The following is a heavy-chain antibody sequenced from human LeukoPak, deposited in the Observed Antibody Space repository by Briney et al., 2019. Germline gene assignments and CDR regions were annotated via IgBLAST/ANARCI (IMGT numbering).Heavy chain of an antibody. CDR3: ARILTTFDS. CDR1: GGSFSGYY. CDR2: INHSGNT. J-gene: IGHJ4*02. D-gene: IGHD4-11*01. V-gene: IGHV4-34*01. Sequence: SETLSLTCAVYGGSFSGYYWTWTRQPPGKGLEWIGEINHSGNTNYNPSLEGRVSISADSSKNQFSLKLTSVTAADTALYYCARILTTFDSWGQGTLVTVSS.